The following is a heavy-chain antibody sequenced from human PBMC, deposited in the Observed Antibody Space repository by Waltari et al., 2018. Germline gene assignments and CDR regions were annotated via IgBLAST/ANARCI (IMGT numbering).Heavy chain of an antibody. J-gene: IGHJ4*02. Sequence: EVQLVESGGGLVKPGGSLRLSCAASGFTFSSYRMNWVRQAPGKGLEWVASISSSSSYIYYADSVKGRFTISRDNAKNSLYLQMNSLRAEDTAVYYCARDGEGYRDYFDYWGQGTLVTVSS. V-gene: IGHV3-21*01. CDR2: ISSSSSYI. CDR3: ARDGEGYRDYFDY. D-gene: IGHD5-12*01. CDR1: GFTFSSYR.